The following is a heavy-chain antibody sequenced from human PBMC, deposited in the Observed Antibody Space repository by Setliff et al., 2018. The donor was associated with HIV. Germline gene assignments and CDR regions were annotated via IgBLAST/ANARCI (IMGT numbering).Heavy chain of an antibody. V-gene: IGHV3-33*08. J-gene: IGHJ6*03. CDR2: IWSDGNNI. D-gene: IGHD5-18*01. CDR1: GFTFSSYW. Sequence: GGSLRLSCAASGFTFSSYWMSWVRQAPGKGLEWLAVIWSDGNNIYYADSVKGRFTISRDISKNTLHLQMNSLRAEDTAVYYCARRGHSHGWEYFYYYLDVWGKGTTVTVSS. CDR3: ARRGHSHGWEYFYYYLDV.